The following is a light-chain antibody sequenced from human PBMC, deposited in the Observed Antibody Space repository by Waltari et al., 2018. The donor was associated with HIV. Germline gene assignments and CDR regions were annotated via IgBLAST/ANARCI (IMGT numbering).Light chain of an antibody. V-gene: IGLV1-47*01. J-gene: IGLJ2*01. CDR1: SSNIGSYY. Sequence: QSVLTQPPSASGTPGQRVTISCSGDSSNIGSYYVYWFQQLPGTAPKLLLYGSNQRPAGVPDRFSGSKSGTSASLAISGLRSEDEADYYCAAWTDSLRAVVFGGGTKLSVL. CDR2: GSN. CDR3: AAWTDSLRAVV.